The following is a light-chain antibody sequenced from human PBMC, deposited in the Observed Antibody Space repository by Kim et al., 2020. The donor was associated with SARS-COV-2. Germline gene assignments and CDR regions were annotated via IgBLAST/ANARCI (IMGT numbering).Light chain of an antibody. CDR3: QVWDSSSVV. Sequence: VAPGTTARSTCGGNNIGSKGVHWYQQKPGRAPVLVIYYDSDRPSGIPARFSGSNSANTATLTISSVEAGDEADYYCQVWDSSSVVFGGGTQLTVL. CDR1: NIGSKG. V-gene: IGLV3-21*04. J-gene: IGLJ2*01. CDR2: YDS.